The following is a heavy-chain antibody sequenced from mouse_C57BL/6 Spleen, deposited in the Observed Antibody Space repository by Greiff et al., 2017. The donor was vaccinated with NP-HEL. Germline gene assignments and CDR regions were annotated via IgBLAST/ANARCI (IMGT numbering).Heavy chain of an antibody. D-gene: IGHD1-1*01. CDR1: GFTFTDYY. CDR3: ARSPNYYYGSSSYWYFDV. V-gene: IGHV7-3*01. Sequence: EVQGVESGGGLVQPGGSLSLSCAASGFTFTDYYMSWVRQPPGKALEWLGFIRNKANGYTTEYSASVKGRFTISRDNSQSILYLQMNALRAEDSATYYCARSPNYYYGSSSYWYFDVWGTGTTVTVSS. CDR2: IRNKANGYTT. J-gene: IGHJ1*03.